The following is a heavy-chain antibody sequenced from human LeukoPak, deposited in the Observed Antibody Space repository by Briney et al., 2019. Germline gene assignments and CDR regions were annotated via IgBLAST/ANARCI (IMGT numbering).Heavy chain of an antibody. CDR2: IYYSGSS. CDR1: GGSISSYY. D-gene: IGHD4-17*01. V-gene: IGHV4-59*12. J-gene: IGHJ4*02. CDR3: AREPDYGDHDY. Sequence: SETLSLTCTVSGGSISSYYWSWIRQPPGKGLEWIGYIYYSGSSNYNPSLKSRVTISVDTSKNQFSLKLSSVTAADTAVYYCAREPDYGDHDYWGQGTLVTVSS.